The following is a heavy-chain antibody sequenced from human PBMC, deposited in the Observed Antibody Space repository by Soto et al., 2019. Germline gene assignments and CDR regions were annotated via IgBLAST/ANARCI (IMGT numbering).Heavy chain of an antibody. Sequence: EVQLLESGGGLVQPGGSLRLSCAASGFTFSNYGMSWVRQAPGKGLEWVSALPEIGTNTYYADSVKGRFTISRDNSKNTLFLQINNLRAGDTAVYYCAKKSGGGATWYFDYWGQGTLVTVSS. J-gene: IGHJ4*02. CDR2: LPEIGTNT. D-gene: IGHD1-26*01. V-gene: IGHV3-23*01. CDR3: AKKSGGGATWYFDY. CDR1: GFTFSNYG.